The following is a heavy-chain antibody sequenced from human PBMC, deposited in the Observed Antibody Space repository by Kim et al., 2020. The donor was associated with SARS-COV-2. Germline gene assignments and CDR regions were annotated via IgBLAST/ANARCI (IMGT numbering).Heavy chain of an antibody. V-gene: IGHV1-46*01. D-gene: IGHD6-19*01. J-gene: IGHJ5*02. CDR3: ARGYSSGWVGDWFDP. Sequence: KFQGRVTMTRDTSTSTVYMELSSLRSEDTAVYYCARGYSSGWVGDWFDPWGQGTLVTVSS.